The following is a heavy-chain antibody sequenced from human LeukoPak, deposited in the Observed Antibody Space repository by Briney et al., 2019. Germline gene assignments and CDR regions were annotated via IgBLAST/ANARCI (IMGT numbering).Heavy chain of an antibody. J-gene: IGHJ6*02. CDR1: GFTFSSYA. CDR3: AKVRTYFYHGLDV. V-gene: IGHV3-23*01. D-gene: IGHD1-14*01. Sequence: GGSLRLSCAASGFTFSSYALSWVRQAPGKGLEWVSAISGSGGSTYYADSVKGRFTISRDNSKNTLYLQMNSLRAEDTAVYYCAKVRTYFYHGLDVWGQGTTVTVSS. CDR2: ISGSGGST.